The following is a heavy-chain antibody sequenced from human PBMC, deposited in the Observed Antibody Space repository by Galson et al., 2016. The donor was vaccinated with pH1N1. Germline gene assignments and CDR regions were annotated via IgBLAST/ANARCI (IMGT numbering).Heavy chain of an antibody. CDR2: TYSGGTT. CDR1: GFSVTNNY. CDR3: ARDKRRYFDY. J-gene: IGHJ4*02. Sequence: SLRLSCAASGFSVTNNYVAWVRQAPGKGLEWVPLTYSGGTTDYAAPVKGRFTISRDSAENTLYLQMNNLRPEDTAIYYCARDKRRYFDYWGQGTLVAVSS. V-gene: IGHV3-53*01.